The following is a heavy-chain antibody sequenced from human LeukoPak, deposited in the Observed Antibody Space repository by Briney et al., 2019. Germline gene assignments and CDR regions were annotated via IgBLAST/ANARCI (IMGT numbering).Heavy chain of an antibody. CDR3: AKDPYGTRYFDS. V-gene: IGHV3-23*01. Sequence: GGSLRLSCAASGFTFGGHALSWVRQAPGKGLEWVSSLSGSGYNTDYADSVKGRFTISRDNAKNTVYLQMNRLRAEDTAVYYCAKDPYGTRYFDSWGQGTLVTVSS. CDR1: GFTFGGHA. CDR2: LSGSGYNT. J-gene: IGHJ4*02. D-gene: IGHD2-2*01.